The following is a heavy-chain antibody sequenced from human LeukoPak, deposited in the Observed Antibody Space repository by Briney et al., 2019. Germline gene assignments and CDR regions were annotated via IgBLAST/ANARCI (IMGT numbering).Heavy chain of an antibody. CDR2: INPSGGST. J-gene: IGHJ4*02. D-gene: IGHD6-13*01. V-gene: IGHV1-46*01. CDR1: GYTFPSYY. CDR3: ARDSGMKQQLDYFDY. Sequence: ASVKVSCKASGYTFPSYYMHWVRQAPGQGLEWMGIINPSGGSTSYTQKFQGRVAMTRDTSTSAVYMGLSSLRSEDTAVYYCARDSGMKQQLDYFDYWGQGTLVTVSS.